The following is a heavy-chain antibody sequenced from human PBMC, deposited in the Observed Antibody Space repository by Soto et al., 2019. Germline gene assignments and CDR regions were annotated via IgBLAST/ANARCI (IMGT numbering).Heavy chain of an antibody. Sequence: EVQLLQSGGGWVQPGGSLRLSCAASGFTFSNYAMAWVRQAPGKGLEWVSSISGGGVIKYYADSVQGRLTISRDNSSNTLSVQMNSLKVEDTEIYYCAKDLTSMVRVVLPSPWGQGILVTVSS. V-gene: IGHV3-23*01. CDR3: AKDLTSMVRVVLPSP. J-gene: IGHJ5*02. D-gene: IGHD3-10*01. CDR2: ISGGGVIK. CDR1: GFTFSNYA.